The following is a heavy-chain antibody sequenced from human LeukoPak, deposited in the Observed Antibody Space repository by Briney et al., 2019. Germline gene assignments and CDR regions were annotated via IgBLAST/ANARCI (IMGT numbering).Heavy chain of an antibody. CDR3: ARHGAQVLRYLRYYYMDV. J-gene: IGHJ6*03. V-gene: IGHV4-34*01. D-gene: IGHD3-9*01. CDR1: GGSFSGYY. CDR2: INHSGST. Sequence: PSETLSLTCAVYGGSFSGYYWSWIRQPPGKGLEWIGEINHSGSTNYNPSLKSRVTISVDTSKNQFSLKLSSVTAADTAVYYCARHGAQVLRYLRYYYMDVWGKGTTVTISS.